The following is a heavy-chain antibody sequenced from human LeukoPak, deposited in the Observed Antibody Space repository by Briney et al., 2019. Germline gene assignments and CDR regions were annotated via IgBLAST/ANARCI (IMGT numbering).Heavy chain of an antibody. D-gene: IGHD4-17*01. CDR1: GFTFSNHA. CDR3: AKGRRTTVTSAANY. V-gene: IGHV3-23*01. CDR2: ISGSNDNT. J-gene: IGHJ4*02. Sequence: GGSLRLSCAASGFTFSNHAMSWVRQAPGKGLEWVSSISGSNDNTYYADSVKDRFTISRDNSKNTLSLQMNSLRAEDTAVYYCAKGRRTTVTSAANYWGQGTLVTVSS.